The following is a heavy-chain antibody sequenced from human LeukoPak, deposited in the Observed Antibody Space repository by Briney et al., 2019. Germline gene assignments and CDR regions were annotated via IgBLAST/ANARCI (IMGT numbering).Heavy chain of an antibody. Sequence: GGSLRLSCAASGFTFSDYYMSWIRQAPGKGLEWVSYISSSGSTIYYADSVKGRFTIPRDNAKNSLYLQMNSLRAEDTAVYYCARDSSAWQETLDYWGQGTLVTVSS. CDR3: ARDSSAWQETLDY. CDR1: GFTFSDYY. D-gene: IGHD6-19*01. CDR2: ISSSGSTI. J-gene: IGHJ4*02. V-gene: IGHV3-11*04.